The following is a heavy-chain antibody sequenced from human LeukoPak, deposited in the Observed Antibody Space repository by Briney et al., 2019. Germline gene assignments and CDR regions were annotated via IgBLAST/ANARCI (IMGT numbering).Heavy chain of an antibody. V-gene: IGHV1-46*01. D-gene: IGHD2-2*01. Sequence: ASVKVSCKASRGTFSSYAISWVRQAPGQGLEWMGIINPSGGSTSYAQKFQGRVTMTRDTSTSTVYMELSSLRSEDTAVYYCARATIQTTAAAAPDPWGQGTLVTVSS. CDR1: RGTFSSYA. J-gene: IGHJ5*02. CDR2: INPSGGST. CDR3: ARATIQTTAAAAPDP.